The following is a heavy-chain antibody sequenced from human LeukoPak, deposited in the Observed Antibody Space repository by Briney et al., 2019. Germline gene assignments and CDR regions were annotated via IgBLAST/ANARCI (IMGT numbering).Heavy chain of an antibody. V-gene: IGHV3-23*01. CDR1: GFTFSSYA. Sequence: GGSLRLSCAASGFTFSSYAMIWVRQAPGKGLEWVSGISGSGGSTYYADSVKGRFTISRDSSKNTLHLQMNSLRAEDTAVYYCASLYNKDGFDIWGQGTMVTVSS. J-gene: IGHJ3*02. CDR3: ASLYNKDGFDI. CDR2: ISGSGGST. D-gene: IGHD1-1*01.